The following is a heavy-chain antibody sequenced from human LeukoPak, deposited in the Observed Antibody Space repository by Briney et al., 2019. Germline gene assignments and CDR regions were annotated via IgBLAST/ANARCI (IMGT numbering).Heavy chain of an antibody. J-gene: IGHJ6*02. Sequence: SETLSLTCTVSGGSISSGGYYWSWIRQHPGKGLEWIGYIYYSGSTYYNPSLKSRVTISVDTSKNQFSLKLSSVTAADTAEYFCAGTCKYQSLDNYYGLGVWGQGTTVTVSS. D-gene: IGHD2-2*01. V-gene: IGHV4-31*03. CDR3: AGTCKYQSLDNYYGLGV. CDR1: GGSISSGGYY. CDR2: IYYSGST.